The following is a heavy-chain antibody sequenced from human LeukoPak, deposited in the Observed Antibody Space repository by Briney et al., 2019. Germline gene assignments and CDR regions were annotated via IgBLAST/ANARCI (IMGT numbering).Heavy chain of an antibody. CDR1: GGSISSSNW. CDR2: IYHSGST. D-gene: IGHD2-15*01. V-gene: IGHV4-4*02. Sequence: PSETLSLTCAVSGGSISSSNWWSWVRQPPGKGLEWIGQIYHSGSTNYNPSLKSRVTISVDKSKSQFSLKLRSVTAADTAVYYCASPLSLGYCSGGSCYGRGAWFDRWGQGTLVTVSS. CDR3: ASPLSLGYCSGGSCYGRGAWFDR. J-gene: IGHJ5*02.